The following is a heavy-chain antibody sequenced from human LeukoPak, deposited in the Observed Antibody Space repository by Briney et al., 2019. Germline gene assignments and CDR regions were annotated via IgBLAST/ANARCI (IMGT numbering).Heavy chain of an antibody. CDR2: IHYSGST. CDR3: ARHHPPLRLGELGY. D-gene: IGHD3-16*01. CDR1: GGSISSSNYY. J-gene: IGHJ4*02. Sequence: SETLSLTCTVSGGSISSSNYYWGWIRQPPGKGLEWIGSIHYSGSTYYNPSLKSRVTISVDTSKNQFSLKLSSVTAADTAVYYCARHHPPLRLGELGYWGQGTLATVSS. V-gene: IGHV4-39*01.